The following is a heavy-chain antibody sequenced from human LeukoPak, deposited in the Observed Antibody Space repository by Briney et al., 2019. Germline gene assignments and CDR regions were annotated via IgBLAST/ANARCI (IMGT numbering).Heavy chain of an antibody. Sequence: SETLSLTCTVSGVSIYSSTYYWAWICQPPGKGLEFIGSIYYNENTYHNPSLKSRLTISVDTSTNHFSLRLTSVTAADTAIYYCARQLAAGNDAFDIWGQGTVVTVSS. J-gene: IGHJ3*02. CDR2: IYYNENT. V-gene: IGHV4-39*01. D-gene: IGHD2-15*01. CDR3: ARQLAAGNDAFDI. CDR1: GVSIYSSTYY.